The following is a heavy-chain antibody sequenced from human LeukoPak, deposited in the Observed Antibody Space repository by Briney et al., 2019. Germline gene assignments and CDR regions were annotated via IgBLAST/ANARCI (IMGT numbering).Heavy chain of an antibody. Sequence: GGSLRLSCAASGFTFSSYAMSWVRQAPGKGLEWISIISGSGGTTYYADSVKGRFTISRDNSKNTLYLQMNSLRADDTAVYYCAKQGPTAAGNNWFDPWGQGTLVSVSS. D-gene: IGHD6-13*01. CDR2: ISGSGGTT. J-gene: IGHJ5*02. CDR3: AKQGPTAAGNNWFDP. V-gene: IGHV3-23*01. CDR1: GFTFSSYA.